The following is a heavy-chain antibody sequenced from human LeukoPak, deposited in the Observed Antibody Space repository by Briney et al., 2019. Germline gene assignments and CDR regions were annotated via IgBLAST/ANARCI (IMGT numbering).Heavy chain of an antibody. V-gene: IGHV3-43D*04. CDR1: GFTFDDYA. Sequence: GGSLRLSCAAFGFTFDDYAMHWVRQAPGKGLEWVSLISWDGGSTYYADSVKGRFTISRDNSKNSLYLQMNSLRAEDTALYYCAKDRVSSSWYGHYYYYMDVWGKGTTVTVSS. CDR2: ISWDGGST. CDR3: AKDRVSSSWYGHYYYYMDV. D-gene: IGHD6-13*01. J-gene: IGHJ6*03.